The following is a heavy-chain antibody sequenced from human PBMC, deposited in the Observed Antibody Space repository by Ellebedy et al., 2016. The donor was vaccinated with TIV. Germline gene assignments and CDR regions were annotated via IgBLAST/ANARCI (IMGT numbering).Heavy chain of an antibody. CDR1: GYSFTSYW. V-gene: IGHV5-51*01. CDR2: IYPGDSDT. J-gene: IGHJ4*02. Sequence: GESLKISXKGSGYSFTSYWIGWVRQMPGKGLEWMGIIYPGDSDTRYSPSFQGQVTISADKSISTAYLQWSSLKASDTAMYYCARHTGGGNSEFDLDYWGQGTLVTVSS. D-gene: IGHD4-23*01. CDR3: ARHTGGGNSEFDLDY.